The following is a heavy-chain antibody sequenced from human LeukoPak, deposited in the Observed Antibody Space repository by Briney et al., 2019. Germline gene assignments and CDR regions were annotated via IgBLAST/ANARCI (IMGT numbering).Heavy chain of an antibody. V-gene: IGHV3-66*04. D-gene: IGHD3-10*01. Sequence: GGSRRLSCSVSGFTVSSDYVSWVRQAPGKGLEWVPFVYPRGQTYYADSGKGRFTLSRDTLNNTLHLQMNSLRVEDTAVYYCARRTPEYYFGSGRKFDSWGQGTLVTVSS. CDR2: VYPRGQT. CDR3: ARRTPEYYFGSGRKFDS. J-gene: IGHJ4*02. CDR1: GFTVSSDY.